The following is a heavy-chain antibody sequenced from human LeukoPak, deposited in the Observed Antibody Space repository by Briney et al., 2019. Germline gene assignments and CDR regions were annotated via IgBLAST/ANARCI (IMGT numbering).Heavy chain of an antibody. Sequence: GESLKISCQGSGYSFTSYWIGWVRQMPGKGLEWMGIIYPGDSDTRYSPSFQGQVTISADKSISTAYLQWSSLKASDTAMYYCARRFTWPGSSWYDLWFDPWGQGTLVTVSS. D-gene: IGHD6-13*01. V-gene: IGHV5-51*01. J-gene: IGHJ5*02. CDR1: GYSFTSYW. CDR2: IYPGDSDT. CDR3: ARRFTWPGSSWYDLWFDP.